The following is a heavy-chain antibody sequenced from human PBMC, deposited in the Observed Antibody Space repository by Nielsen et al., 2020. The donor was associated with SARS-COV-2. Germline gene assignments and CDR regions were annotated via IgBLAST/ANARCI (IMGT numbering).Heavy chain of an antibody. D-gene: IGHD5-18*01. V-gene: IGHV3-53*01. Sequence: GGSLRLSCAASGFTFSDYYMSWIRQAPGKGLQWVSLIYSDGSTKYADSVKGRFTISRDNSRNTVYLQMNSLRPEDTAVYYCAREFALRDTAYFDSWGQGTLVTVSS. CDR1: GFTFSDYY. CDR3: AREFALRDTAYFDS. CDR2: IYSDGST. J-gene: IGHJ4*02.